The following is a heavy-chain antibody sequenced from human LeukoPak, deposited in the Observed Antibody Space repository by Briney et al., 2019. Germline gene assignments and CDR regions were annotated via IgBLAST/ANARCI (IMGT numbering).Heavy chain of an antibody. CDR2: ISISSNYI. CDR3: ARDGGGGLDY. CDR1: GFTFSNHN. J-gene: IGHJ4*02. V-gene: IGHV3-21*01. Sequence: GGSLRLSCAASGFTFSNHNMNWVRQAPGKGLEWVSCISISSNYIYYPDSVKGRFTISGDNAKNSLYLQMNSLRAEDTAVYYCARDGGGGLDYWGQGTLVTVSS. D-gene: IGHD2-15*01.